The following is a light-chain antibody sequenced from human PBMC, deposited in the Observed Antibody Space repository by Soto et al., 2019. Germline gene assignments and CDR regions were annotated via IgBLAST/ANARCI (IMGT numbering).Light chain of an antibody. J-gene: IGKJ1*01. CDR1: QPISNW. CDR3: QQYDPYSPPWA. Sequence: DIRITQSPSTLSASVGDRVTITCRASQPISNWLAWYQVKPGKAPNLLIYKASILESGVPSRFTGSGSGTEFTLTISSLQPDDSASYYCQQYDPYSPPWAFGQGTKVEIK. V-gene: IGKV1-5*03. CDR2: KAS.